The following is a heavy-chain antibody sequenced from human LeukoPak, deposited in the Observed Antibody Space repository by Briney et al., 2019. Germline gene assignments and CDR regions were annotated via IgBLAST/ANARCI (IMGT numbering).Heavy chain of an antibody. CDR3: ARDHYVRAFDI. CDR2: IIPIFGTA. V-gene: IGHV1-69*13. J-gene: IGHJ3*02. D-gene: IGHD3-10*02. CDR1: AGTFSSHA. Sequence: SVKVSFTSSAGTFSSHAISCVRQAPGQGLESMGGIIPIFGTANYAQKFQGRVTITADESTSTAYMELSSLRSEDTAVYYCARDHYVRAFDIWGQGTMVTVSS.